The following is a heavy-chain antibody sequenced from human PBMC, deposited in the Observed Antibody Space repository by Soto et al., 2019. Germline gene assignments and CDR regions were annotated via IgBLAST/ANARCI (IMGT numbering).Heavy chain of an antibody. D-gene: IGHD4-4*01. CDR2: IFYNGDT. Sequence: QVQLQESGPGLVKPSETLSFTCTVSGGSISNPDYYWNWIRQPPGKGLEWIGSIFYNGDTSYNPSLKSRLNISIDTSKNQFSLSLRSVTASDTAVYFCAREGRLQSLDYWGQGTVVTVSS. V-gene: IGHV4-30-4*01. J-gene: IGHJ4*02. CDR1: GGSISNPDYY. CDR3: AREGRLQSLDY.